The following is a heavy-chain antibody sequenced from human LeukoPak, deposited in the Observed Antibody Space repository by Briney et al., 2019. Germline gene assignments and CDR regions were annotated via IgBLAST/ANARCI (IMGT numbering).Heavy chain of an antibody. J-gene: IGHJ4*02. V-gene: IGHV3-23*01. D-gene: IGHD1-26*01. CDR2: ISGSGGST. CDR3: AKDRLPVGATNFDY. Sequence: PGGSPRLSCAASGFTFSSYAMSWVRQAPGKGLEWVPAISGSGGSTYYADSVKGRFTISRDNSKNTLYLQMNSLRAEDTAVYYCAKDRLPVGATNFDYWGQGTLVTVSS. CDR1: GFTFSSYA.